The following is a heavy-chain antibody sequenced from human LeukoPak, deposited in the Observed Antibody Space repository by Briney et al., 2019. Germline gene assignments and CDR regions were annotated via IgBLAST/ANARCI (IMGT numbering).Heavy chain of an antibody. Sequence: GASVKVSCKASGYTFTGYYMHWVRQAPGQGLEWMGRINPNSGGTNYAQKFQGRVTMTRDTSISTAYMELSRLRSDDTAVYYCVGGYYDSSGYYPSRDAFDIWGQGTMVTVSS. V-gene: IGHV1-2*06. CDR2: INPNSGGT. J-gene: IGHJ3*02. CDR3: VGGYYDSSGYYPSRDAFDI. D-gene: IGHD3-22*01. CDR1: GYTFTGYY.